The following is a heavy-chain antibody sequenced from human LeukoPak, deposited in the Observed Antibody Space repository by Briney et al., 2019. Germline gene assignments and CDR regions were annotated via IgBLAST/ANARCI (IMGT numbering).Heavy chain of an antibody. CDR1: GFIFSSYS. J-gene: IGHJ6*02. CDR3: AKAASSSWPSYYYGMDV. CDR2: ITGSGGNT. Sequence: PGGSLRLSCAASGFIFSSYSMSWVRQAPGMGLEWVSVITGSGGNTYYADSVKGRFTISKDNSKNTVYLQMSSLRVDDTAVNYCAKAASSSWPSYYYGMDVWGQGTTVTVSS. D-gene: IGHD6-13*01. V-gene: IGHV3-23*01.